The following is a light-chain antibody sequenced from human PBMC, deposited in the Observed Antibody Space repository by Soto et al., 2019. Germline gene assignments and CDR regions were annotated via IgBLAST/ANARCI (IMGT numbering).Light chain of an antibody. J-gene: IGKJ1*01. V-gene: IGKV3-20*01. CDR2: AAS. CDR1: QTISSRY. Sequence: EIVLTQSPGTLSLSPGEGATLSCRASQTISSRYLAWYQQKPGQAPRLLIYAASNRAAGIPDRFSGSGSGTDFTLTISRLEPEGFAVYYCQQYGTSRTFGLGTKVE. CDR3: QQYGTSRT.